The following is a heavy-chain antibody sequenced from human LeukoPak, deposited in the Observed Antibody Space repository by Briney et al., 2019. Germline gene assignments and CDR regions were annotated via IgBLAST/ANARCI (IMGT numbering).Heavy chain of an antibody. V-gene: IGHV3-74*01. D-gene: IGHD3-16*02. CDR1: GFTFSNYW. CDR2: INTDGSRT. CDR3: ASGLGGSYPFDC. Sequence: PGGSLRLSCAASGFTFSNYWMDWVRQAPGKGLVWVSRINTDGSRTTYADSVKGRFTISRDNAKNTLYLQMNSLRADDTAVYFCASGLGGSYPFDCWGQGALVTVSS. J-gene: IGHJ4*02.